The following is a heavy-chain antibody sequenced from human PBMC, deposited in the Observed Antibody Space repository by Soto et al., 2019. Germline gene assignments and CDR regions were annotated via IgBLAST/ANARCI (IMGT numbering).Heavy chain of an antibody. V-gene: IGHV3-21*01. CDR1: GFTIATYA. CDR3: ASSTWMDWFDP. J-gene: IGHJ5*02. Sequence: GGSLRLSCAGSGFTIATYAMNWVRQAPGKGLEWVASISSSSTYIYYAVSVKGRFTISRDNAKNSLFLQMNSLRGEDTAVYYCASSTWMDWFDPWGQGTLVTVSS. CDR2: ISSSSTYI. D-gene: IGHD1-1*01.